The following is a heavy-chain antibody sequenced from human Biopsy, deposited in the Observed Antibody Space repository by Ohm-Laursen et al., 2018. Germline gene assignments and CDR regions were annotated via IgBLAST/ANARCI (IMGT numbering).Heavy chain of an antibody. Sequence: GSLRLSCTASGFTFSTHWMSWVRQAPGKGLEWVASLAFSSGRTYYADSVKGRFTISRDDSQNTLYLQMDSLRVADTAVYHCAKYQLPATATSILDYWGQGALVTVSS. CDR1: GFTFSTHW. CDR3: AKYQLPATATSILDY. V-gene: IGHV3-23*01. D-gene: IGHD4-17*01. CDR2: LAFSSGRT. J-gene: IGHJ4*02.